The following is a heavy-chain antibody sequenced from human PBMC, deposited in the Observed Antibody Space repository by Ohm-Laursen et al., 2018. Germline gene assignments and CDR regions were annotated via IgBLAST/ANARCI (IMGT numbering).Heavy chain of an antibody. V-gene: IGHV3-9*01. J-gene: IGHJ3*01. CDR3: AKARDESGYHDGLDF. D-gene: IGHD5-12*01. CDR1: GFSFGDYG. Sequence: SLRLSCSASGFSFGDYGMHSVRQAPGKGLAWVYGISWHSGHIGYACSVRGRFTISRDNDKNSLYLQMTNLRVGDTALYVCAKARDESGYHDGLDFWGQGTMVTVS. CDR2: ISWHSGHI.